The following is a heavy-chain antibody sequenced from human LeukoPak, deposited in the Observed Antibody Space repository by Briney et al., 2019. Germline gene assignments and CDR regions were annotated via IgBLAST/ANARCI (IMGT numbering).Heavy chain of an antibody. D-gene: IGHD6-6*01. Sequence: PSETLSLTCAVSGGFISSTNWWSWVRQPPGKGLEWIGEIFHSGITNYSPSLKSRVTISVDTSKNQFSLKLRSVTAADTAVYFCARISSVWVKDFYYYMDVWGKGTTVIVSS. CDR2: IFHSGIT. CDR1: GGFISSTNW. V-gene: IGHV4-4*02. J-gene: IGHJ6*03. CDR3: ARISSVWVKDFYYYMDV.